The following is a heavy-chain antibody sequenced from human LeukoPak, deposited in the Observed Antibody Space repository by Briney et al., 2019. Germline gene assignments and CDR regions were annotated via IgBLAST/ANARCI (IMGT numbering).Heavy chain of an antibody. Sequence: GRSLRLSCAASGFAFSSYAMHWVRQAPGKGLEWVAVISYDGSNKYYADSVKGRFTISRDNSKNTLYLQMNSLRAEDTAVYYCARDYYGLGSSDYWGQGTLVTVSS. J-gene: IGHJ4*02. CDR1: GFAFSSYA. CDR2: ISYDGSNK. D-gene: IGHD3-10*01. V-gene: IGHV3-30*04. CDR3: ARDYYGLGSSDY.